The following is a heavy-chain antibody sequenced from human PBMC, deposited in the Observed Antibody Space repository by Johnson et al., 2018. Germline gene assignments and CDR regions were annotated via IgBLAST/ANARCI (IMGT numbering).Heavy chain of an antibody. Sequence: VQLVESGGGLVQPGGSLRLSCAASGFTFDDYAMHWVRQAPGKGLEWVSGINWNSGSKAYADSREGRFTLSRDNAKNPLYLQMNSLRPEDTSLYYCAKDMEGPYYYYYMDVWGKGTTVTVSS. CDR1: GFTFDDYA. V-gene: IGHV3-9*01. CDR3: AKDMEGPYYYYYMDV. D-gene: IGHD3-3*01. J-gene: IGHJ6*03. CDR2: INWNSGSK.